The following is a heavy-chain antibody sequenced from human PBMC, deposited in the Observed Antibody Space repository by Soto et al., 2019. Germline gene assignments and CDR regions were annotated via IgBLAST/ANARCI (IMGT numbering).Heavy chain of an antibody. Sequence: GASVKVSCKASGYTFTGYYMHWVRQAPGQGLEWMGWINPNSGGTNYAQKFQGRVTMTRDTSISTAYMELSRLRSDDTAVYYCARDIRDTAMADAFDIWGQGTMVTVSS. CDR3: ARDIRDTAMADAFDI. J-gene: IGHJ3*02. CDR2: INPNSGGT. CDR1: GYTFTGYY. D-gene: IGHD5-18*01. V-gene: IGHV1-2*02.